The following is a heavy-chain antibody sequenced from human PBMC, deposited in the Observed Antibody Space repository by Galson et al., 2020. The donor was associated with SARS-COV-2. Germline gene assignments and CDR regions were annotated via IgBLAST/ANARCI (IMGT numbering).Heavy chain of an antibody. J-gene: IGHJ6*03. CDR3: ARVGYSYGYYGDYYYYYMDV. V-gene: IGHV4-59*01. CDR1: GGSFSGYY. Sequence: SETLSLTCAVYGGSFSGYYWSWIRQPPGKGLEWIGYIYYSGSTNYNPSLKSRVTISVDTSKNQFSLKLSSVTAADTAVYYCARVGYSYGYYGDYYYYYMDVWGKGTTVTVSS. D-gene: IGHD5-18*01. CDR2: IYYSGST.